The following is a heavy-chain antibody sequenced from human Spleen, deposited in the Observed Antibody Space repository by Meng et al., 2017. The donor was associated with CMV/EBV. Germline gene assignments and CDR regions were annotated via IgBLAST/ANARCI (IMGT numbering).Heavy chain of an antibody. CDR2: IYRGDST. D-gene: IGHD2-21*01. CDR1: GFTVSSNY. CDR3: ARHCGGDCYFIVDAFDI. V-gene: IGHV3-66*02. Sequence: GGSLRLSCAASGFTVSSNYMSWVRQAPGKGLEWVSLIYRGDSTLYADSVRGRFTISRDESKNTVDLQMNDLRAEDTAVYYCARHCGGDCYFIVDAFDIWGQGTMVTVSS. J-gene: IGHJ3*02.